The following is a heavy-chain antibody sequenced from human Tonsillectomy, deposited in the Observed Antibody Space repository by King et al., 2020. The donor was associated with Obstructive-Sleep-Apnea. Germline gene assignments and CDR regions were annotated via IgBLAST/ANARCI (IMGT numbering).Heavy chain of an antibody. V-gene: IGHV4-59*08. J-gene: IGHJ4*02. D-gene: IGHD3-22*01. Sequence: VQLQESGPGLVKPSETLSLTCTVSGGSISSYYWSWIRQPPGKGLEWIGYISYSGSTNYNPSLKSRVTISVDTSKNQFSLKLSSVTAAYTAVYYCARSLDSSGYYYTNYWGQGTLVTVSS. CDR1: GGSISSYY. CDR3: ARSLDSSGYYYTNY. CDR2: ISYSGST.